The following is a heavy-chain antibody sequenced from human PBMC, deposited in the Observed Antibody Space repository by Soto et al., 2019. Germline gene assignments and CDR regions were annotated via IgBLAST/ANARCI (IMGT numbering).Heavy chain of an antibody. CDR1: GFTFSNYW. J-gene: IGHJ4*02. CDR2: INTDGSST. V-gene: IGHV3-74*01. CDR3: ARDNWNSD. Sequence: HPGGSLRLSCVASGFTFSNYWMHWVRQAPGKGLVWVSRINTDGSSTNYADSVKGRFTISRDNAKNMVYLQMNSLRVEDTAVYYCARDNWNSDWGQGTLVTVSS. D-gene: IGHD1-7*01.